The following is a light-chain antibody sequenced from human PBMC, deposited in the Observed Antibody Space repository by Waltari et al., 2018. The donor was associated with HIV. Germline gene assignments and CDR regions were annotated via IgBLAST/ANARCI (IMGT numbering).Light chain of an antibody. CDR3: NSRDSSSSHNWV. V-gene: IGLV3-19*01. Sequence: SSELTQDPTVSVALGQTVRITCQGDSLRTYSASWYQQKPGQAPVLVIYARNNRPSGIPDRVSASSSGNAASLTITGAQAEEEADYDCNSRDSSSSHNWVFGGGTRLTVL. CDR1: SLRTYS. CDR2: ARN. J-gene: IGLJ3*02.